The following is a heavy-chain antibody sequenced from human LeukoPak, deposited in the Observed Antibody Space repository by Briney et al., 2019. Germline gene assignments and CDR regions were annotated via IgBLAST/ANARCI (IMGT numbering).Heavy chain of an antibody. Sequence: GASVKVSCKASGGTFSSYAISWVRQAPGQGLEWMGRIIPIFGIANYAQKFQGRVTITADKPTSTAYMELSSLRSEDTAVYYCAGAGSGSGYPLDYWGQGTLVTVSS. CDR1: GGTFSSYA. CDR2: IIPIFGIA. V-gene: IGHV1-69*04. CDR3: AGAGSGSGYPLDY. J-gene: IGHJ4*02. D-gene: IGHD3-3*01.